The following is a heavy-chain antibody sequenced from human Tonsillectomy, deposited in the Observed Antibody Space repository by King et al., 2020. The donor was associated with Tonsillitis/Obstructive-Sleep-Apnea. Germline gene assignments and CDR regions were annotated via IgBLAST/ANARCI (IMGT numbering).Heavy chain of an antibody. CDR2: IYYSGST. CDR3: ARENYGDSGPNVGAFDI. Sequence: MQLQESGPGPVKPSQTLSLTCTVSGGSISSGGYYWSWIRQHPGKGLEWIGYIYYSGSTYYNPSLKSRVSISVDTSKNQFSLKLSSVTAADTALYYCARENYGDSGPNVGAFDIWGQGTMVTVSS. D-gene: IGHD4-17*01. J-gene: IGHJ3*02. V-gene: IGHV4-31*03. CDR1: GGSISSGGYY.